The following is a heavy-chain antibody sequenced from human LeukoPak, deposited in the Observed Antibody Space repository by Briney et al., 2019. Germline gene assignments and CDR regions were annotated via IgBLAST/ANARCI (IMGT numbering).Heavy chain of an antibody. V-gene: IGHV4-61*01. D-gene: IGHD4-17*01. CDR3: ARDTNYGDYV. Sequence: SETLSLTCTVSGGSISSSSYYWSWIRQPPGKGLEWIGYIYYSGSTNYNPSLKSRVTISVDTSKNQFSLMLSSVTAADTAVYYCARDTNYGDYVWGQGTLVTVSS. CDR2: IYYSGST. J-gene: IGHJ4*02. CDR1: GGSISSSSYY.